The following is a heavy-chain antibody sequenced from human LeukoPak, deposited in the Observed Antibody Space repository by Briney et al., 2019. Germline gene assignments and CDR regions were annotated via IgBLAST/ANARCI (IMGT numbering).Heavy chain of an antibody. D-gene: IGHD3-22*01. CDR1: GFTFSSYW. CDR3: ARDRRDYYDRISYFDY. Sequence: PGGSLRLSCAASGFTFSSYWMSWVRQAPGKGLEWVANIKQDGNQKYYVDSVKGRFTISRDNAKNSLYLQMNSLRGEDTAVYYCARDRRDYYDRISYFDYWGQGTLVNVSS. J-gene: IGHJ4*02. CDR2: IKQDGNQK. V-gene: IGHV3-7*01.